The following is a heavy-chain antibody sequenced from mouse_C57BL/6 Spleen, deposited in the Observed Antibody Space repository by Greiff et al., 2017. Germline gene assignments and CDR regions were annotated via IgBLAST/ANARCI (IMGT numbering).Heavy chain of an antibody. CDR1: GYTFTDYY. CDR3: ARKGSNYGGAMDY. V-gene: IGHV1-76*01. D-gene: IGHD2-5*01. Sequence: QVQLQQSGAELVRPGASVKLSCKASGYTFTDYYINWVKQRPGQGLEWIARLYPGSGNTYYNEKFKGKATLTAEKSSSTAYMQLSSLTSEDSAVYFCARKGSNYGGAMDYRGQGTSVTVSS. CDR2: LYPGSGNT. J-gene: IGHJ4*01.